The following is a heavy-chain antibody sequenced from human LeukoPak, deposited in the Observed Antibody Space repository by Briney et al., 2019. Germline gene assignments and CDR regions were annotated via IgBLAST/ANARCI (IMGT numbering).Heavy chain of an antibody. CDR1: GGSISNYY. V-gene: IGHV4-59*01. CDR3: ARDVDDDYYLDV. Sequence: SETLSLTCTVSGGSISNYYWSWIRQSPGKGLEWIGYINYSGITTYNPSLKGRVTISVDTSKNQFSLRLTSVTAADTAVYYCARDVDDDYYLDVWGKGTTVTVSS. J-gene: IGHJ6*03. D-gene: IGHD2-15*01. CDR2: INYSGIT.